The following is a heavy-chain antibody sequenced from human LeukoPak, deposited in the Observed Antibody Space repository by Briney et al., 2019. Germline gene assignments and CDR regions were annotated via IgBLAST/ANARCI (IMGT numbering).Heavy chain of an antibody. J-gene: IGHJ3*02. D-gene: IGHD2-2*01. Sequence: PGGSLRLSCAASGFTFSSYAMSWVRQAPGKGLEWVSAISGSGGSTYYADSVKGRFTISRDNSKNTLYLQMNSLRADDTAVYYCAKTCSRYQLHDAFDIWGQGTMVTVSS. CDR1: GFTFSSYA. V-gene: IGHV3-23*01. CDR2: ISGSGGST. CDR3: AKTCSRYQLHDAFDI.